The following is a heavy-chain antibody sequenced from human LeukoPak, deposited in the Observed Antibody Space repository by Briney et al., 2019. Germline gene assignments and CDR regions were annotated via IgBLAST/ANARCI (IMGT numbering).Heavy chain of an antibody. CDR3: ARYGSRPLLRLNWFDP. CDR2: IKQDGSEK. Sequence: GGSLRLSCAASGFTFSSYWMSWVRQAPGKGLEWVANIKQDGSEKYYVDSVKGRFTISRDNAKNSLYLQMNSLRAEDTAVYYCARYGSRPLLRLNWFDPWGQGTLVTVSS. J-gene: IGHJ5*02. V-gene: IGHV3-7*01. D-gene: IGHD3-3*01. CDR1: GFTFSSYW.